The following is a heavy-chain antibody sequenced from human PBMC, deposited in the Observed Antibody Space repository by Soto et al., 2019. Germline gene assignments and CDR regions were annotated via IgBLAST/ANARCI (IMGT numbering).Heavy chain of an antibody. Sequence: QVQLVQSGAEVKKPGASVKVSCKGSGYTFSTYAIAWVRQAPGQGLEWMAWISAYSGDTNYAPKVQGRAPLTTDTSTTTAYLELRSLTSADAAVYYCARAGSGFLPFDSWGQGTLVTVSS. CDR2: ISAYSGDT. D-gene: IGHD6-19*01. CDR1: GYTFSTYA. J-gene: IGHJ4*02. V-gene: IGHV1-18*01. CDR3: ARAGSGFLPFDS.